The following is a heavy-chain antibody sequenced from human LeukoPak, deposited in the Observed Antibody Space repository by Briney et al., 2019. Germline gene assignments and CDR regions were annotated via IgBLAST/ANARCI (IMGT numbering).Heavy chain of an antibody. CDR1: GFTFSSYS. CDR3: ARGGFD. D-gene: IGHD3-3*01. CDR2: ITNDGRT. Sequence: GGSLRLSCAASGFTFSSYSMNWVRQAPGKGLEWVSVITNDGRTFYADSVKGRFTVSRDISKNTLYLQMNTLRAEDTAVYFCARGGFDWGQGALVTVSS. V-gene: IGHV3-53*01. J-gene: IGHJ4*02.